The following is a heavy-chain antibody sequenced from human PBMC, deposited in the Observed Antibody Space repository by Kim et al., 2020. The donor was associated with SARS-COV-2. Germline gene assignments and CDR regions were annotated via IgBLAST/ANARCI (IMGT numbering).Heavy chain of an antibody. CDR3: ARGGSYRSRDAFDI. Sequence: AQKTQGRVTMTRDTSTSTVYMELSSLRSEDTAVYYCARGGSYRSRDAFDIWGQGTMVTVSS. J-gene: IGHJ3*02. V-gene: IGHV1-46*01. D-gene: IGHD1-26*01.